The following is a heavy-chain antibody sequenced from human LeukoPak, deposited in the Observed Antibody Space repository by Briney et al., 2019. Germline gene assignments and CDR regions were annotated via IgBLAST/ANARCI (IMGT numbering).Heavy chain of an antibody. CDR2: IRYDGSNK. CDR3: TSRIAVAGTTFDY. J-gene: IGHJ4*02. CDR1: GFTFSSYG. D-gene: IGHD6-19*01. Sequence: GGSLRLSCAASGFTFSSYGMHWVRQAPGKGLEWVAFIRYDGSNKYYADSVKGRFTISRDNSKNTLYLQMNSLRAEDTAVYYCTSRIAVAGTTFDYWGQGTLVTVSS. V-gene: IGHV3-30*02.